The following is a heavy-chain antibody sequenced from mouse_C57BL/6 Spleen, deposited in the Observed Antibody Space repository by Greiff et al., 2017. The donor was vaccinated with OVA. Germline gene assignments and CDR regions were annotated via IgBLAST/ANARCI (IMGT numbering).Heavy chain of an antibody. Sequence: VQLQQPGAELVRPGSSVKLSCKASGYTFTSYWMHWVKQRPIQGLEWIGNIDPSDSETHYNQKFKDKATLTVDKSSGTAYMQLSSLTSEDSAVYYCARLGDVDYWGQGTTLTVSS. D-gene: IGHD3-3*01. CDR2: IDPSDSET. J-gene: IGHJ2*01. V-gene: IGHV1-52*01. CDR1: GYTFTSYW. CDR3: ARLGDVDY.